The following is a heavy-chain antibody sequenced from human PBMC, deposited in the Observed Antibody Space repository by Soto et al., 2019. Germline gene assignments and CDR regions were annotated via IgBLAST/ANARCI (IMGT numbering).Heavy chain of an antibody. V-gene: IGHV1-69*13. D-gene: IGHD3-10*01. J-gene: IGHJ6*02. CDR2: IIPIFGTA. CDR3: ARDQRYYYGSGLNYYYGMDV. Sequence: ASVKVSCKASGGTFSSYAISWVRQAPGQGLEWMGGIIPIFGTANYAQKFQGRVTITADESTSTAYMELSSLRSEDTAVYYCARDQRYYYGSGLNYYYGMDVWGQGTTVTVSS. CDR1: GGTFSSYA.